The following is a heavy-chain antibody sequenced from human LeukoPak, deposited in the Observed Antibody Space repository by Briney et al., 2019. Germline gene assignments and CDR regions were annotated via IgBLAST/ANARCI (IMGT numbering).Heavy chain of an antibody. CDR3: AKASPGGTRYGMDV. D-gene: IGHD1-1*01. J-gene: IGHJ6*02. CDR1: GLTFRSYA. V-gene: IGHV3-23*01. CDR2: ISTAGTNT. Sequence: GVSLRLSCAASGLTFRSYAMTWVRQAPGKGLEWVSGISTAGTNTYYADTVMGRFTISRDNSKNTLYLQLNSLRAEDTAIYYCAKASPGGTRYGMDVWGQGTTVTVSS.